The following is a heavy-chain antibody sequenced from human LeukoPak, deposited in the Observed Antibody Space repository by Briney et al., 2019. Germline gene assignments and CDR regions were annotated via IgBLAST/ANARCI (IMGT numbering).Heavy chain of an antibody. CDR3: ASSVGSTDY. CDR1: GESLSKYY. D-gene: IGHD1-26*01. Sequence: ASETLSLTCAVYGESLSKYYWTWIRQSPGKGLEWIGEINHRGSTNLNPSLKSRVTLSVDTSKYQFSLKLTSVTAADAAVYYCASSVGSTDYWGQGTLVTVPS. V-gene: IGHV4-34*01. J-gene: IGHJ4*02. CDR2: INHRGST.